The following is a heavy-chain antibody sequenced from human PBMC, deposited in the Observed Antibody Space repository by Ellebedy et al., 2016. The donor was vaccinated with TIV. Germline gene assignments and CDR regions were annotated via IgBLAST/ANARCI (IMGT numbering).Heavy chain of an antibody. Sequence: MPSETLSLTCTVSGDSISGSSYYWGWIRQHPGKGLEWIGSIHYSGNTYYYPSLKNRVTISVDPSNNQFSLKLTSVTAADTAVYSCARHVIPSGTQRSAFEIWGQGTMVTVSS. CDR3: ARHVIPSGTQRSAFEI. V-gene: IGHV4-39*01. CDR2: IHYSGNT. CDR1: GDSISGSSYY. D-gene: IGHD3-16*02. J-gene: IGHJ3*02.